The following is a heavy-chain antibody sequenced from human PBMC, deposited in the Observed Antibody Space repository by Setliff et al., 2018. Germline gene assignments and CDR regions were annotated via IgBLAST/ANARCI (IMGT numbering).Heavy chain of an antibody. Sequence: LSLTCTVSGGSISSSSYYWGWIRQPPGKGLEWIGTIYYTGNTYYNPSLKSRVTISVDTSKNQFSLNLSSVTAADTAIYYCARVVPLGGTDRWGQGTLVTVSS. D-gene: IGHD1-1*01. CDR1: GGSISSSSYY. J-gene: IGHJ5*02. V-gene: IGHV4-39*07. CDR3: ARVVPLGGTDR. CDR2: IYYTGNT.